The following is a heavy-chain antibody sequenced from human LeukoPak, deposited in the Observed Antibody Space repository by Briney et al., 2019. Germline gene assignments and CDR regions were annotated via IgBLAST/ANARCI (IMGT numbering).Heavy chain of an antibody. J-gene: IGHJ4*02. V-gene: IGHV3-23*01. Sequence: SGGSLRLSCAASGFTFSSYAMSWARHAPAQGLEWGSSISGSGGSTYYADSVKGRFTIARDNSKSTLFLQMNSLRAEATAVYYCAKDPRVGSRVATPCHWGQGTLVTVSS. CDR2: ISGSGGST. CDR1: GFTFSSYA. D-gene: IGHD5-24*01. CDR3: AKDPRVGSRVATPCH.